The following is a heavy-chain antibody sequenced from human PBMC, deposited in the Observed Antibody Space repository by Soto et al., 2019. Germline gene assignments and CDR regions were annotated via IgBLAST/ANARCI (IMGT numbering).Heavy chain of an antibody. CDR2: ISASGGSA. D-gene: IGHD6-6*01. V-gene: IGHV3-23*01. J-gene: IGHJ6*02. Sequence: GWSLRLSCASHVFRFISYAMSWVRQAPGQGPEWLSVISASGGSAYYADSVRGRFTISRDNSKNTLYLQMKSLGAEDTAVYYCASSSALWHGMDAWGQGTTVTVSS. CDR1: VFRFISYA. CDR3: ASSSALWHGMDA.